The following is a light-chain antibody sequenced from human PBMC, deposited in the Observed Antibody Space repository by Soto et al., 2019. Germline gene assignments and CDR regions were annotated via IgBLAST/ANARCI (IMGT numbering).Light chain of an antibody. CDR1: QSVSNNY. CDR2: GAS. V-gene: IGKV3-20*01. J-gene: IGKJ1*01. CDR3: QQYGSSPRI. Sequence: EIVLTQSPGTLSLSPGDTAALSCRASQSVSNNYLAWYQQKPGQSPRLLIYGASSRATVIPDRFSGSASGTDFTLTISRLEPEDYAVYYCQQYGSSPRIFGQGTKVEIK.